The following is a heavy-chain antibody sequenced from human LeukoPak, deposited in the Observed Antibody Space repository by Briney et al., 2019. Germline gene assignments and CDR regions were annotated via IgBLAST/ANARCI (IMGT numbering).Heavy chain of an antibody. CDR1: GYXFTRYY. D-gene: IGHD4-17*01. CDR2: INPSGGPA. CDR3: ARGPPTTMTNRYFGLFDP. J-gene: IGHJ5*02. Sequence: ASVKVSCKASGYXFTRYYIHWVRQAPGQGLGWMGIINPSGGPANYAQKNQGRVTMTRDTSTSTVYMELNSLKSEDTAVYYCARGPPTTMTNRYFGLFDPWGQGTSVTVSS. V-gene: IGHV1-46*01.